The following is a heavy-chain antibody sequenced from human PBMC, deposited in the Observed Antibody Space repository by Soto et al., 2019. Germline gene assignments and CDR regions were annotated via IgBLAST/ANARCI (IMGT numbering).Heavy chain of an antibody. V-gene: IGHV4-59*01. J-gene: IGHJ4*02. CDR2: IYYSGST. Sequence: PSETLSLTCTVPGGSISGYYWIWMRQPPGKGLEWIGYIYYSGSTNYNPSLKSRVTISVDTSKNQFSLKLSSVTAADTAVYYCARAVLPATAPFDYWGQGTLVTVSS. CDR3: ARAVLPATAPFDY. D-gene: IGHD2-2*01. CDR1: GGSISGYY.